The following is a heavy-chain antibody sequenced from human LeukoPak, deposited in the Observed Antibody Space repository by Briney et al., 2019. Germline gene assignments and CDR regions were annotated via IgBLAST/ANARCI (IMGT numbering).Heavy chain of an antibody. V-gene: IGHV1-46*01. CDR1: GYTFTKYW. J-gene: IGHJ5*02. CDR3: ATSSSEKFDP. CDR2: INPSGGNT. Sequence: ASVKVSCKASGYTFTKYWMHWVRQAPGQGLEWMGVINPSGGNTHYAQKFQGRVTMTEDTSTDTAYMELSSLRSEDTAVYYCATSSSEKFDPWGQGTLVTVSS.